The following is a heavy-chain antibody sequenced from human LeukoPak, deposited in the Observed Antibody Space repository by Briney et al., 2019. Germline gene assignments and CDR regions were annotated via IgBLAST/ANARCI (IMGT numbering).Heavy chain of an antibody. Sequence: GGSLRLSCAASGFIFTNYAISWVRQAPGKGLEWVSTISGSGDITYYADSVKGRFVISRDNSKNILYVQMNSLRVEDTAVYYCAKEDWIGGPKTGDDAFDVWGQGKMVTVSS. J-gene: IGHJ3*01. D-gene: IGHD3/OR15-3a*01. V-gene: IGHV3-23*01. CDR1: GFIFTNYA. CDR2: ISGSGDIT. CDR3: AKEDWIGGPKTGDDAFDV.